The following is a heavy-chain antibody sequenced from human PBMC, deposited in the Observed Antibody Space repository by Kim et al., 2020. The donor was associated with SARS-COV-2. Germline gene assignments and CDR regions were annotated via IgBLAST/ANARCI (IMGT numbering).Heavy chain of an antibody. J-gene: IGHJ2*01. V-gene: IGHV3-7*01. D-gene: IGHD4-4*01. Sequence: GGSLRLSCAASGFTFSSYWMSWVRQAPGKGLEWVANIKQDGSEKYYVDSVKGRFTISRDNAKNSLYLQMNSLRAEDTAVYYCARERYTVTTDGGFDLWGRGTLVTVSS. CDR1: GFTFSSYW. CDR3: ARERYTVTTDGGFDL. CDR2: IKQDGSEK.